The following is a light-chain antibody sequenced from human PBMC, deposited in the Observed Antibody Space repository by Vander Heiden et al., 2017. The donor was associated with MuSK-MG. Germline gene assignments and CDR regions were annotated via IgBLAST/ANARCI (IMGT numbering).Light chain of an antibody. CDR1: STDVGGYNY. CDR2: EVS. Sequence: SALTQPPSASGAPGQTVTISCTGPSTDVGGYNYVSWYQPHPGKAPKLMSYEVSRRPSGVPDRFSGSKSGSTAFLNVSGLQAEDEADYYCSSYAGTNNFVVCGGGTKLTVL. V-gene: IGLV2-8*01. CDR3: SSYAGTNNFVV. J-gene: IGLJ2*01.